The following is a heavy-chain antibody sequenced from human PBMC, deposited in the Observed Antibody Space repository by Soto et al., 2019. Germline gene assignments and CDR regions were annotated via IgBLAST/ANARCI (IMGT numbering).Heavy chain of an antibody. CDR1: GFTFNTYS. CDR3: ARDLGQGNGPFDY. Sequence: QVQLVESGGGVVQPGRSLRLSCAASGFTFNTYSMHWVRQAPGKELEWVAVIWHDGGKKYYADSAKGRFTISRDNSKNTLFLQMNSLRAEDTAVYYCARDLGQGNGPFDYWGQGTLVTVSS. D-gene: IGHD1-26*01. V-gene: IGHV3-33*01. J-gene: IGHJ4*02. CDR2: IWHDGGKK.